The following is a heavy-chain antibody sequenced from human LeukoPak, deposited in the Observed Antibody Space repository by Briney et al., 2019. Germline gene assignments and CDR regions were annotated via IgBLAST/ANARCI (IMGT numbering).Heavy chain of an antibody. V-gene: IGHV6-1*01. CDR1: GDSVSRSDSA. CDR3: VRGVVTLDY. D-gene: IGHD4-23*01. Sequence: SQTLSLTCAISGDSVSRSDSAWNWIRQSPSRGLEWLGRTYYRSKWYNDYALSVKSRTTINPDTSKNQFSLQLNSVTPDDTAVYYCVRGVVTLDYWGQGTLVTVSS. CDR2: TYYRSKWYN. J-gene: IGHJ4*02.